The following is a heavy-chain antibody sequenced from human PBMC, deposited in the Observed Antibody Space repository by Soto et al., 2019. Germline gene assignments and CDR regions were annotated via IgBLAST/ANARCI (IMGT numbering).Heavy chain of an antibody. CDR1: GFTFSSYG. V-gene: IGHV3-33*01. CDR2: IWYDGSNK. J-gene: IGHJ4*02. D-gene: IGHD4-17*01. Sequence: GGSLRLSCAASGFTFSSYGMHWVRQAPGKGLEWVAVIWYDGSNKYYADSVKGRFTISRDNSKNTLYLQMNSLRAEDTAVYYCARDRSTTVTTAWDYWGQGTLVTVSS. CDR3: ARDRSTTVTTAWDY.